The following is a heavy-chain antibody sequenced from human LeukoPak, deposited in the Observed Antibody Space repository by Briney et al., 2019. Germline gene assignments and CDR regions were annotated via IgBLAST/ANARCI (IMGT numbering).Heavy chain of an antibody. J-gene: IGHJ3*02. CDR1: GGSIKTSY. Sequence: ASETLSLTCTVSGGSIKTSYWSWIRQPAGKGLEWIGRIYTSGSTNYNPSLKSRVTMSVDTSKNQFSLKLSSVTAADTAVYYCARVTKYYDFWSGYGAFDIWGQGTMVTVSS. CDR2: IYTSGST. V-gene: IGHV4-4*07. D-gene: IGHD3-3*01. CDR3: ARVTKYYDFWSGYGAFDI.